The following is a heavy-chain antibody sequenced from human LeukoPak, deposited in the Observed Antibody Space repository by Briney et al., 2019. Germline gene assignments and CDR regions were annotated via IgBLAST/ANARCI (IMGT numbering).Heavy chain of an antibody. CDR1: GYTFTSYP. Sequence: ASVKISCKASGYTFTSYPRNWVRQAPGQGLEWMGWINTNTGTPTYAQGFTGRIVISLDTSLSTTYLQISSLKAEDTAVYFCARDPPRRVVAAAGDYWGQGTLITVSS. D-gene: IGHD2-2*01. CDR3: ARDPPRRVVAAAGDY. J-gene: IGHJ4*02. V-gene: IGHV7-4-1*02. CDR2: INTNTGTP.